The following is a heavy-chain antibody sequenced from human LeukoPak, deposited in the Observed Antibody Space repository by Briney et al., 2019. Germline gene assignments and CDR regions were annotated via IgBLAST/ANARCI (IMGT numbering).Heavy chain of an antibody. Sequence: ASVKVSCKASGGTFSSYAISWVRQAPGQGLEWMGWISAYNGNTNYAQKLQGRVTMTTDTSTSTAYMELRSLRSDDTAVYYCARDYAGYSGSYYGGGYWGQGTLVTVSS. CDR1: GGTFSSYA. J-gene: IGHJ4*02. D-gene: IGHD1-26*01. V-gene: IGHV1-18*01. CDR3: ARDYAGYSGSYYGGGY. CDR2: ISAYNGNT.